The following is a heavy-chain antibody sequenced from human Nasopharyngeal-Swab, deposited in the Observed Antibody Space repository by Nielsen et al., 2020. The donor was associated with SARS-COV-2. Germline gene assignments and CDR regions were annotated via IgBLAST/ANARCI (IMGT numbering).Heavy chain of an antibody. V-gene: IGHV4-59*01. CDR2: IYYSGST. Sequence: WIRQPPGKGLEWIGYIYYSGSTNYNPSLKSRVTISVDTSKNQFSLKLSSVTAADTAVCYCARGKSNSRVVRGYFDYWGQGTLVTVSS. D-gene: IGHD3-10*01. CDR3: ARGKSNSRVVRGYFDY. J-gene: IGHJ4*02.